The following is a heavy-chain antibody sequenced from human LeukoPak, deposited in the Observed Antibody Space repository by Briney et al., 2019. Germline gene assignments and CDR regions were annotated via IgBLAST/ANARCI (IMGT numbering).Heavy chain of an antibody. CDR3: ARLQWFAESRLTS. CDR1: GASISSSSYY. V-gene: IGHV4-39*01. CDR2: IYYLGST. J-gene: IGHJ5*02. Sequence: SETLSLTCTVSGASISSSSYYWGWIRQPPGKGLEWIGSIYYLGSTFYNPSLKSRVTMSVDTTKNQFSLKLTSVTAADTAVYYCARLQWFAESRLTSWGQGTLVTVSS. D-gene: IGHD3-10*01.